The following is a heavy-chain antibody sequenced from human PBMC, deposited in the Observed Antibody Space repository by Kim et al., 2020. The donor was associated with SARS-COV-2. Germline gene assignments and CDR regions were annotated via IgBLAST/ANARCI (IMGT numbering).Heavy chain of an antibody. Sequence: SETLSLTCTVSGGSISSSSYYWGWIRQPPGKGLEWIGSIYYSGSTYYNPSLKSRVTISVDTSKNQFSLKLSSVTAADTAVYYCATYDFWSGSALPLYFDYWGQGTLVTVSS. CDR1: GGSISSSSYY. CDR2: IYYSGST. CDR3: ATYDFWSGSALPLYFDY. D-gene: IGHD3-3*01. J-gene: IGHJ4*02. V-gene: IGHV4-39*01.